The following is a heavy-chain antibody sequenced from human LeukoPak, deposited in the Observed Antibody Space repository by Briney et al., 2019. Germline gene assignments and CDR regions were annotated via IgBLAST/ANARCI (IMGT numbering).Heavy chain of an antibody. J-gene: IGHJ4*02. Sequence: GGSLRLSCVASGFAINTNYMNWVRQAPGKELEWVSSISSSGSHIYYADSLQGRFTISRVNAKNSLYLQLHSLRVEDTAMYFCARDPGLFYFDYWGQGTLVTVSS. D-gene: IGHD3-16*01. CDR3: ARDPGLFYFDY. CDR1: GFAINTNY. CDR2: ISSSGSHI. V-gene: IGHV3-21*06.